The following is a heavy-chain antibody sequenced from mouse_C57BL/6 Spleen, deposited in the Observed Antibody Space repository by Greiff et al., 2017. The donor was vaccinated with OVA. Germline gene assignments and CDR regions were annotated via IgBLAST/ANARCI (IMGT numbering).Heavy chain of an antibody. J-gene: IGHJ3*01. CDR2: ISDGGSYT. Sequence: EVKLMESGGGLVKPGGSLKLSCAASGFTFSSYAMSWVRQTPEKRLEWVATISDGGSYTYYPDNVKGRFTISRDNAKNNLYLQMSHLKSEDTAMYYCANDYDGGFAYWGQGTLVTVSA. V-gene: IGHV5-4*03. CDR3: ANDYDGGFAY. D-gene: IGHD2-4*01. CDR1: GFTFSSYA.